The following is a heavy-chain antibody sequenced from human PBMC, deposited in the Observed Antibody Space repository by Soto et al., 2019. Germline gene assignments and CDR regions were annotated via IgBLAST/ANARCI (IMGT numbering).Heavy chain of an antibody. CDR2: IKKDGSET. V-gene: IGHV3-7*04. CDR1: GFTFSMYW. J-gene: IGHJ4*02. Sequence: LRLSCAASGFTFSMYWMTWVRQAPGKGLEWVANIKKDGSETYYVDSVKGRFTISRDNAKNSLYLQMDSLRAEDTAVYYCARVECREDSSAYRAFAYWGQGTLVTVSS. D-gene: IGHD3-22*01. CDR3: ARVECREDSSAYRAFAY.